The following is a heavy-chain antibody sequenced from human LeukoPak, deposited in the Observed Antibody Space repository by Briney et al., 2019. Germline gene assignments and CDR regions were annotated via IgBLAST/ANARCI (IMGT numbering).Heavy chain of an antibody. Sequence: GGSLRLSCAASGFTFSTFAMIWVRQPPGKGLEWVSSIFPSGGEIHYADSVRGRFTISRDNSKSTLSLQMNSLRADDTAVYYCAREDYESGKVWFDPWGQGTLVTVSS. J-gene: IGHJ5*02. CDR2: IFPSGGEI. CDR3: AREDYESGKVWFDP. D-gene: IGHD3-10*01. V-gene: IGHV3-23*01. CDR1: GFTFSTFA.